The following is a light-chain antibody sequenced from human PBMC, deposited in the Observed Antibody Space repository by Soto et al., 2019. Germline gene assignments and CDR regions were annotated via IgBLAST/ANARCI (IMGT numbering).Light chain of an antibody. J-gene: IGLJ2*01. CDR1: SGDIGGYNS. Sequence: QSALTQPASVSGSPGQSITISCTGTSGDIGGYNSVSWYQQHPGKAPKLLIYEVVKRPSGVSNRFSASKSGNTASLTISGLQAEDEADYYCCSYTSSNTVLFGGGTKLTVL. V-gene: IGLV2-14*01. CDR2: EVV. CDR3: CSYTSSNTVL.